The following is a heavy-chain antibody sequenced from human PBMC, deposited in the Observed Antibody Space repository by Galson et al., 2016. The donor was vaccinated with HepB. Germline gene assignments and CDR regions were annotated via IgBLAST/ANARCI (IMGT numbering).Heavy chain of an antibody. Sequence: SLRLSCATSGFTFVDYTTNWVRQAPGKGLEWVSSISGSTNYADSVKGRFTISRDIFKSTVYLQMNSLRVEDTAVYFCVGYCRGGSCSGQGSFDFWGQGTLVAVSS. D-gene: IGHD2-15*01. CDR1: GFTFVDYT. J-gene: IGHJ4*02. V-gene: IGHV3-23*01. CDR3: VGYCRGGSCSGQGSFDF. CDR2: ISGST.